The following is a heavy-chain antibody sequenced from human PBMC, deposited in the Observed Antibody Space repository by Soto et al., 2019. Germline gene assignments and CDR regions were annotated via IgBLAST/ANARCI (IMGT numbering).Heavy chain of an antibody. CDR1: GFTFSSYG. D-gene: IGHD4-17*01. CDR2: IWYDGSNK. V-gene: IGHV3-33*01. J-gene: IGHJ6*03. CDR3: ARDGVQGGDYLRYYYYMDV. Sequence: GGSLILSCAASGFTFSSYGMHWVRQAPGKGLEWVAVIWYDGSNKYYADSVKGRFTISRDNSKNTLYLQMNSLRAEDTAVYYCARDGVQGGDYLRYYYYMDVWGKGTTVTVSS.